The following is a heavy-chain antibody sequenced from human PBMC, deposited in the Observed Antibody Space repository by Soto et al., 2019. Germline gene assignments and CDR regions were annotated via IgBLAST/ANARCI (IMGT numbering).Heavy chain of an antibody. Sequence: QVQLVESGGGVVQPGRSLRRSCAASGFTFSSYGMHWVRQAPGKGPEWVAVIWYDGSNKYSADSVKGRFTISRDNSKNTLYLQMNSLRAEDTAVYYCARGKNYYYYYMDVWGKGTTVTVSS. J-gene: IGHJ6*03. V-gene: IGHV3-33*01. CDR1: GFTFSSYG. CDR3: ARGKNYYYYYMDV. CDR2: IWYDGSNK.